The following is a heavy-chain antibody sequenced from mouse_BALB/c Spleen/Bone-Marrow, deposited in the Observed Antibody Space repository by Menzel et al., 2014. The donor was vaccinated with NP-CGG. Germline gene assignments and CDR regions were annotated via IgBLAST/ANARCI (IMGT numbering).Heavy chain of an antibody. J-gene: IGHJ2*01. CDR3: ARRKSGKGYFDY. CDR2: IWRGGST. Sequence: QVQLQQSGPGLVKPSQSLSITCTVSGFSLTSYGVHWVRQSPGKGLEWLGAIWRGGSTDYNAAFISRLSISNANSKRPVFYKMNSLQANDTAIYYCARRKSGKGYFDYWGQGTTLTGSS. D-gene: IGHD1-3*01. CDR1: GFSLTSYG. V-gene: IGHV2-2*02.